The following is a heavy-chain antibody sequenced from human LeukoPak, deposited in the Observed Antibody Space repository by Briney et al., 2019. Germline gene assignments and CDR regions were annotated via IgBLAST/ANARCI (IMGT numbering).Heavy chain of an antibody. D-gene: IGHD4-17*01. V-gene: IGHV3-53*01. CDR2: IYSGGST. J-gene: IGHJ4*02. CDR1: GFTVSSNY. Sequence: GGSLRLSCAASGFTVSSNYMSWVRQAPGKGLEWVSVIYSGGSTYYADSLKGRFTISRDNSKNTLYLQMNSLRAEDTAVYYCARVPFDYGDYTFDYWGQGTLVTVSS. CDR3: ARVPFDYGDYTFDY.